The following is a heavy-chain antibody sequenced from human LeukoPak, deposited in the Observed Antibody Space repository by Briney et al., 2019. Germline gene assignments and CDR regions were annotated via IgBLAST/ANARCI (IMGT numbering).Heavy chain of an antibody. CDR1: GGSFSGYY. CDR2: INRSGST. Sequence: SETLSLTCAVYGGSFSGYYWSWIRQPPGKGLEWIGEINRSGSTNYNPSLKSRVTISVGTSKNQFSLKLSSVTAADTAVYYCAGSYPSSTSCYDYWGQGTLVTVSS. J-gene: IGHJ4*02. CDR3: AGSYPSSTSCYDY. V-gene: IGHV4-34*01. D-gene: IGHD2-2*01.